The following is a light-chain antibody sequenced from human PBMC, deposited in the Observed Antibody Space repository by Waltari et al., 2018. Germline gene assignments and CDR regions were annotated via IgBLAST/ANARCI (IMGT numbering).Light chain of an antibody. Sequence: ELVLTQSPATLSLSPGERATLSGRASHSVSRYLVWYQQTPGQAPRLVMYDASNRATGIPARFSGSGSGTDFTLTISSLEPEDFAVYYCQQRSNWPLTFGGGTKVEIK. CDR2: DAS. J-gene: IGKJ4*01. CDR3: QQRSNWPLT. V-gene: IGKV3-11*01. CDR1: HSVSRY.